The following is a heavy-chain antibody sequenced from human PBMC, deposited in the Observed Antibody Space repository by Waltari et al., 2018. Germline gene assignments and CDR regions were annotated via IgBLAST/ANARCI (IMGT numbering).Heavy chain of an antibody. CDR2: ISSSGSYI. CDR1: GYTFSSYS. J-gene: IGHJ4*02. V-gene: IGHV3-21*01. CDR3: ARDVWFDY. Sequence: EVQLVETGGGLVKPGGSMRPSCAASGYTFSSYSRNWVRQAPVKGLEWVSSISSSGSYIYNADSGKGLFTISRDNAKNSLYLQMNSLRAEDTAVYYCARDVWFDYWGQGTLVTVSS. D-gene: IGHD2-21*01.